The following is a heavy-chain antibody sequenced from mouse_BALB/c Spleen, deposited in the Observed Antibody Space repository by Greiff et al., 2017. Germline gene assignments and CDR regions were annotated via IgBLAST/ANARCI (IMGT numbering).Heavy chain of an antibody. J-gene: IGHJ4*01. D-gene: IGHD2-14*01. CDR2: ISSGSSTI. V-gene: IGHV5-17*02. CDR1: GFTFSSFG. Sequence: EVQRVESGGGLVQPGGSRKLSCAASGFTFSSFGMHWVRQAPEKGLEWVAYISSGSSTIYYADTVKGRFTISRDNPKNTLFLQMTSLRSEDTAMYYCARHYRYDVEAMEYWGQGTSVTVSS. CDR3: ARHYRYDVEAMEY.